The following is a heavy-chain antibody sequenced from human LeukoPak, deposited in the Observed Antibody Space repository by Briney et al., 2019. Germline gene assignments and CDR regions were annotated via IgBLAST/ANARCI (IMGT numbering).Heavy chain of an antibody. CDR1: GGSISSSSHY. D-gene: IGHD6-13*01. Sequence: PSQTLSLTCTVSGGSISSSSHYWGWIRQPPGKGLEWIGSIYYSGSTYYNPSLKSRVTISVDTSKNQFSLKLSSVTAADTAVYYCARGTATSSSSWPNDYWGQGTLVTVSS. CDR2: IYYSGST. V-gene: IGHV4-39*01. J-gene: IGHJ4*02. CDR3: ARGTATSSSSWPNDY.